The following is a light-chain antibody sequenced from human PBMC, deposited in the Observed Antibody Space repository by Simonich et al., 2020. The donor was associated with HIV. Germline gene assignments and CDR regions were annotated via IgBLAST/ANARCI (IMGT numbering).Light chain of an antibody. J-gene: IGLJ3*02. CDR1: SSNIGSNT. V-gene: IGLV1-44*01. CDR3: AAWDDSLNGWV. Sequence: QSVLTQPPSPSGTPGHRFTISCSGSSSNIGSNTVNWYQQLPGTAPKLLIYMNKQRPSGVPDRFSGSKSGTSASLAISGLQSEDEADYYCAAWDDSLNGWVFGGGTKLTVL. CDR2: MNK.